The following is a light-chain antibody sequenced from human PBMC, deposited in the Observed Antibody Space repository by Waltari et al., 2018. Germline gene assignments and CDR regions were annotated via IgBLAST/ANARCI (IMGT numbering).Light chain of an antibody. Sequence: DILMTQSPSSLSASLGDRVTLTCRASQGISSWLAWYQQKPGKPPKLLIYKASTLQSGVPSRFSGSGSGTDFTLTISSLQPEDFATYFCQQYNSAHPTFGGGTKVDIK. J-gene: IGKJ4*01. V-gene: IGKV1-5*03. CDR2: KAS. CDR1: QGISSW. CDR3: QQYNSAHPT.